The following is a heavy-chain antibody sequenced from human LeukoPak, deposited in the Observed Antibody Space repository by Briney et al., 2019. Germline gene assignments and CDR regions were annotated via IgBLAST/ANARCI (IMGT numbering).Heavy chain of an antibody. D-gene: IGHD3-22*01. CDR1: GFTFSNYA. J-gene: IGHJ4*02. V-gene: IGHV3-23*01. CDR2: ISGGGVAI. Sequence: GGSLRLSCAASGFTFSNYAMSWVRQAPGKGLQWVSAISGGGVAIYYADSVKGRFTISRDNSKNTLYLQMNSLRAEDTAVYYCAKDGFDYYDSSGYYYFNYWGQGTLVTVSS. CDR3: AKDGFDYYDSSGYYYFNY.